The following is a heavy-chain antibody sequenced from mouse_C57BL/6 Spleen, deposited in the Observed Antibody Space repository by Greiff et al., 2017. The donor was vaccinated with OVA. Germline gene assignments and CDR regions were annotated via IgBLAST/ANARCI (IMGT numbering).Heavy chain of an antibody. J-gene: IGHJ4*01. D-gene: IGHD2-4*01. CDR1: GFSLTSYG. CDR2: IWSDGST. Sequence: VHLVESGPGLVAPSQSLSITCTVSGFSLTSYGVHWVRQPPGKGLEWLVVIWSDGSTTYNSALKSRLSISKDNSKSQVFLKMNSLQTDDTAMYYCARQRNDYDPYYAMDYWGQGTSVTVSS. CDR3: ARQRNDYDPYYAMDY. V-gene: IGHV2-6-1*01.